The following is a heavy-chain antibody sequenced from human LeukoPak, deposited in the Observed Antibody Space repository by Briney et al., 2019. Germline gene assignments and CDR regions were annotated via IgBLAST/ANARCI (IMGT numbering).Heavy chain of an antibody. V-gene: IGHV1-69*04. CDR2: IIPILGIA. D-gene: IGHD3-22*01. CDR3: ARFADYYDSSGYLFGAFDI. CDR1: GGTFSSYA. J-gene: IGHJ3*02. Sequence: VASVKVSCKASGGTFSSYAISWVRRAPGQGLEWMGRIIPILGIANYAQKFQGRVTITADKSTSTAYMELSSPRSEDTAVYYCARFADYYDSSGYLFGAFDIWGQGTMVTVSS.